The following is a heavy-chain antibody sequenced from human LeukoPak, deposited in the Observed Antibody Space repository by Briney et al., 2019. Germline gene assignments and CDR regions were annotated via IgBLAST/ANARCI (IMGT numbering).Heavy chain of an antibody. CDR3: TSGGHMDV. Sequence: GGSLRLSCAASGFTFSSYGMHWVRQAPGKGLEWVANIKYDGSEKYYVDSVKGRFTISRDNAKNSVYLQMNSLRIEDTAVYYCTSGGHMDVWGEGTTVTVSS. V-gene: IGHV3-7*01. CDR2: IKYDGSEK. J-gene: IGHJ6*03. CDR1: GFTFSSYG. D-gene: IGHD3-10*01.